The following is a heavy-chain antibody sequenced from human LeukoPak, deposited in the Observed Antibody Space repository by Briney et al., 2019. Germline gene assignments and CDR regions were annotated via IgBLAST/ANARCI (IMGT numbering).Heavy chain of an antibody. D-gene: IGHD6-13*01. V-gene: IGHV4-34*01. CDR3: ARGPDRIAAAGTATDY. Sequence: SSETLSLTCAVYGGSFSGYYWSWIRQPPGKGLEWIGEINHSGSTNYNPSLKSRVTISVDTSKNQFSLKLSSVTAADTAVYYCARGPDRIAAAGTATDYWGQGTLVTVSS. CDR1: GGSFSGYY. J-gene: IGHJ4*02. CDR2: INHSGST.